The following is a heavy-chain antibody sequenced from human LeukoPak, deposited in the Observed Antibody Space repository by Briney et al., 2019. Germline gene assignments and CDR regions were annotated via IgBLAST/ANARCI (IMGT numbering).Heavy chain of an antibody. CDR1: GFTFSSYS. CDR3: ARFSGSYAFDY. V-gene: IGHV3-21*01. Sequence: AGGSLRLSCAASGFTFSSYSMNWVRQAPGKGLEWVSSISSSSSYIYYADSVKGRFTISRDNAKNSLYLQMNSLRAGDTAVYYCARFSGSYAFDYWGQGTLVTVSS. J-gene: IGHJ4*02. D-gene: IGHD1-26*01. CDR2: ISSSSSYI.